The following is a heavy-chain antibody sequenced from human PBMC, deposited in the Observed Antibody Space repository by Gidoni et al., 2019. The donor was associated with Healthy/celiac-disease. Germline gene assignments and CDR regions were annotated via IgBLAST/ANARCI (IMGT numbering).Heavy chain of an antibody. D-gene: IGHD3-10*01. CDR1: GESFSGYY. V-gene: IGHV4-34*01. J-gene: IGHJ4*02. CDR3: ARGRGITMVRGVRDRYFDY. CDR2: INHSGRT. Sequence: QVQLQQWGAGLLKPSETLSLPCAVYGESFSGYYWSWIRQPPGKGLEWIGEINHSGRTNYNPSLKSRVTISVDTSKNQFSLKLSSVTAADTAVYYCARGRGITMVRGVRDRYFDYWGQGTLVTVSS.